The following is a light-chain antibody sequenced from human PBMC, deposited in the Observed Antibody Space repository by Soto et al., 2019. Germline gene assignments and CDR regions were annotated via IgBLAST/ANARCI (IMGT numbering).Light chain of an antibody. CDR3: QSYDSCLSGSYV. CDR1: SSNIGAGYD. Sequence: QSALTQPPSVSGAPGQRVTISCTGSSSNIGAGYDVHWYQQLPGTAPKLLIYGNSNRPSGVPDRFSGSKSGTSASLAITGLQAEDESDYYCQSYDSCLSGSYVFGTGTMVTVL. J-gene: IGLJ1*01. CDR2: GNS. V-gene: IGLV1-40*01.